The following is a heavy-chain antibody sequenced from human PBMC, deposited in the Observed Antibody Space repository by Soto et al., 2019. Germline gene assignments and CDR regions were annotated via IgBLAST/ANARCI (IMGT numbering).Heavy chain of an antibody. CDR3: ARQGKNYDILTGYGSKDRNWFDP. V-gene: IGHV4-39*01. CDR1: GGSISSSSYY. D-gene: IGHD3-9*01. J-gene: IGHJ5*02. Sequence: QLQLQESGPGLVKPSETLSLTCTVSGGSISSSSYYWSWIRQPPGKGLEWIGSIYYSGSTYYNPSLKSRVTISVDTSKNQFSLKLSSVTAADTAVYYCARQGKNYDILTGYGSKDRNWFDPWGQGTLVTVSS. CDR2: IYYSGST.